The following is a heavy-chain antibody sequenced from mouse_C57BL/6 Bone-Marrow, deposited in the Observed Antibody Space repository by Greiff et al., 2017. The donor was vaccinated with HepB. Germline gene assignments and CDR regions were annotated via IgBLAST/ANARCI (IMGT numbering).Heavy chain of an antibody. Sequence: QVHVKQSGAELARPGASVKLSCKASGYTFTSYGISWVKQRTGQGLEWIGEIYPRSGNTYYNEKFKGKATLTADKSSSTAYMELRSLTSEDSAVYFCARDEDFGAYWGQGTLVTVSA. CDR2: IYPRSGNT. V-gene: IGHV1-81*01. CDR3: ARDEDFGAY. CDR1: GYTFTSYG. J-gene: IGHJ3*01.